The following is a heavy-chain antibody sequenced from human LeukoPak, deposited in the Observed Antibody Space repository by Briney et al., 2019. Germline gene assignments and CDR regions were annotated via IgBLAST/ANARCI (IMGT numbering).Heavy chain of an antibody. J-gene: IGHJ4*02. Sequence: GGSLRLSCVASGFPFSSYWMSWIRQAPGKGLEWVANIKQDGSEKYYVDSVKGRFTISRDNAKNSLYLQMNSLRAEDTAVYYCARDGDSSGWYEVDYWGQGTLVTVSS. CDR1: GFPFSSYW. V-gene: IGHV3-7*03. D-gene: IGHD6-19*01. CDR2: IKQDGSEK. CDR3: ARDGDSSGWYEVDY.